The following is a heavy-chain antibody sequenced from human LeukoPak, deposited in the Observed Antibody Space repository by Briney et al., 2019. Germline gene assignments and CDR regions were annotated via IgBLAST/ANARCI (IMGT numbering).Heavy chain of an antibody. CDR2: INSGSSTM. Sequence: GGSPRLSCAASGFTFSSYAMSWVRQAPGKGLEWVASINSGSSTMHYADSVKGRLTISRDNAKNSLYLQLNSLRAEDTAVYYCVRGDSRDYWGQGTLITVSS. CDR1: GFTFSSYA. D-gene: IGHD3-22*01. CDR3: VRGDSRDY. V-gene: IGHV3-21*01. J-gene: IGHJ4*02.